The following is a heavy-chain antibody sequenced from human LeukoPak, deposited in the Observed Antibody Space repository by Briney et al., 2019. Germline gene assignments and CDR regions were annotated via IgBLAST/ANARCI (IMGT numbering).Heavy chain of an antibody. D-gene: IGHD1-20*01. J-gene: IGHJ4*02. Sequence: ASVKVSCKASGYTFTSYDINWVRQATGQGLEWMGWMNPNSGNTGYAQKFQGRVTMTRNASISTAYMELSSLRSEDTAVYYCARVKIYNWNVAYFDYWGQGTLVTVSS. CDR3: ARVKIYNWNVAYFDY. V-gene: IGHV1-8*01. CDR1: GYTFTSYD. CDR2: MNPNSGNT.